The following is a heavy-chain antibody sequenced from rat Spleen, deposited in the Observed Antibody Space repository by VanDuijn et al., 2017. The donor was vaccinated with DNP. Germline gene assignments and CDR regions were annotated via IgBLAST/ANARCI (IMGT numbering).Heavy chain of an antibody. CDR3: ATITQGAMDA. V-gene: IGHV5-7*01. D-gene: IGHD1-1*01. CDR1: GFTFSDYN. J-gene: IGHJ4*01. CDR2: ISYDGSST. Sequence: EVQLVESGGGLVQPGRSLKLSCAASGFTFSDYNMAWVRQAPKKGLEWVATISYDGSSTYYRDSGKGRFTISRDNAKSTLYLQMDSLRSEDTATYYCATITQGAMDAWGQGTSVTVSS.